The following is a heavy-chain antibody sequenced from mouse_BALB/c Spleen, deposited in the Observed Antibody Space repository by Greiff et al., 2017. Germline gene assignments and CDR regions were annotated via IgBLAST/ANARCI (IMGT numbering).Heavy chain of an antibody. CDR3: TYDSSYVRAMDY. V-gene: IGHV1-5*01. D-gene: IGHD1-1*01. J-gene: IGHJ4*01. CDR1: GYPFTSYW. CDR2: IDPGNRDT. Sequence: VQLQQSGTVLARPGDSVKMSCKASGYPFTSYWLHWVKQRPGQGLEGIGAIDPGNRDTSYNQKFKGKDKLTAVISTRTAYMELSSLTNEDSAVYYRTYDSSYVRAMDYWGQGTSVTVSS.